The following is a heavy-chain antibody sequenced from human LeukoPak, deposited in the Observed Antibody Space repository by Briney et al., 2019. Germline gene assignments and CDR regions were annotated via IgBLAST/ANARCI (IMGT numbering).Heavy chain of an antibody. J-gene: IGHJ3*02. CDR1: AYSFTSYW. V-gene: IGHV5-51*01. D-gene: IGHD3-9*01. CDR3: ARPPLLRYFDPPPRNFDI. Sequence: GASLKISCKGSAYSFTSYWIGWGRQLPGKGLVWMGIIYPGDSDTRYSPSFQGQVTISADKSISTAYLQWSSLKASDTAMYYCARPPLLRYFDPPPRNFDIWGQGTMVTVSS. CDR2: IYPGDSDT.